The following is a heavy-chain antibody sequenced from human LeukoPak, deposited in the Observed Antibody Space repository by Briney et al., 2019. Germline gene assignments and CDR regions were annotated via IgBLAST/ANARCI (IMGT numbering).Heavy chain of an antibody. V-gene: IGHV1-46*01. CDR2: INPSGGST. D-gene: IGHD1-14*01. J-gene: IGHJ6*03. CDR1: GYTFTSYY. CDR3: ARNRHYYYVDV. Sequence: WASVKVSGKASGYTFTSYYMHWMRQAPGQGLEWMGIINPSGGSTSYAQKFQGRVTMTRDMSTSTVYMGLSSLRSEDTAVYYCARNRHYYYVDVWGKGTTVTVSS.